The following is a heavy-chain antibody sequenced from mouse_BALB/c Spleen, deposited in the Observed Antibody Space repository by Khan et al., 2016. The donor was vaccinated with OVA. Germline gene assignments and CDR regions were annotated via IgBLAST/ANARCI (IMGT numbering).Heavy chain of an antibody. J-gene: IGHJ3*01. CDR3: ESGKGLRAWFAY. D-gene: IGHD2-2*01. Sequence: VQLKQSGPGLVKPSQSLSLTCSVTGYSITSGYYWNWIRQFPGNKLEWMGFISYDGNNNFNPSLKNRISITRDTSKNQFFLQLNSVTTEDTGTYFCESGKGLRAWFAYWGQGTLVTVSA. V-gene: IGHV3-6*02. CDR2: ISYDGNN. CDR1: GYSITSGYY.